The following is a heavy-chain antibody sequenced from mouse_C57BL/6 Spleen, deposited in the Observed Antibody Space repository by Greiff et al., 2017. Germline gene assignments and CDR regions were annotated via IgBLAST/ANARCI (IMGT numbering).Heavy chain of an antibody. J-gene: IGHJ2*01. Sequence: EVKLQESGPVLVKPGASVKMSCKASGYTFTDYYMNWVKQSHGKSLEWIGVINPYNGGTSYNQKFKGKATLTVDKSSSTAYMELNSLTSEDSADYYCARGGCNYLDYWGQGTTLTVSS. CDR2: INPYNGGT. CDR1: GYTFTDYY. V-gene: IGHV1-19*01. CDR3: ARGGCNYLDY.